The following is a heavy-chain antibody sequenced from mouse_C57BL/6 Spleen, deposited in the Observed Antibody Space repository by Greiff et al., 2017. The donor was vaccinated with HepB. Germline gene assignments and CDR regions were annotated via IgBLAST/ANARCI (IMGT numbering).Heavy chain of an antibody. D-gene: IGHD1-1*01. V-gene: IGHV5-6*01. CDR3: ARHITTVVDFDV. CDR1: GFTFSSYG. J-gene: IGHJ1*03. Sequence: EVQVVESGGDLVKPGGSLKLSCAASGFTFSSYGMSWVRQTPDKRLEWVATISSGGSYTYYPDSVKGRFTISRDNAKNTLYLQMSSLKSEDTAMYYCARHITTVVDFDVWGTGTTVTVSS. CDR2: ISSGGSYT.